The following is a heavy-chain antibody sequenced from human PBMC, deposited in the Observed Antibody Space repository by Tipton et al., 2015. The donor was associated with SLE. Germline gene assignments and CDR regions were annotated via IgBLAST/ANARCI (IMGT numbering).Heavy chain of an antibody. CDR2: IYHSGSP. CDR1: GGSISSAVYY. V-gene: IGHV4-31*03. CDR3: ARYYGGNAIFDS. J-gene: IGHJ4*02. Sequence: TLSLTCTVSGGSISSAVYYWNWFRQQPGKGLEWVGSIYHSGSPFYNPSLKNRLTMSVDTSNNHFSLNLNSVTAADTAVYYCARYYGGNAIFDSWGQGTLVTVSS. D-gene: IGHD4-23*01.